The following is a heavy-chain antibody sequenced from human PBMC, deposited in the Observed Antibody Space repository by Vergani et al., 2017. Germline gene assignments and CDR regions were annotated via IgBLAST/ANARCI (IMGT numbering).Heavy chain of an antibody. CDR3: ALDGSSSGYYDAFDI. Sequence: QVQLQESGPGLVKPSETLSLTCTVSGGSISSYYWSWIRQPPGKGLEWIGYIYYSGSTNYNPSLKSRVTISVDTSKNQFSLKLSSVTAADTAVYYCALDGSSSGYYDAFDIWGQGTMVTVSS. J-gene: IGHJ3*02. CDR2: IYYSGST. V-gene: IGHV4-59*01. D-gene: IGHD3-22*01. CDR1: GGSISSYY.